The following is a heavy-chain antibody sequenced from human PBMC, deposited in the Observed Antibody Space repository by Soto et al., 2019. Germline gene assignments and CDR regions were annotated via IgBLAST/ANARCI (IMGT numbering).Heavy chain of an antibody. J-gene: IGHJ4*02. Sequence: QVQLQESGPGLVKPSETLSLTCSVSGDSISSYYWSWIRQPPGKGLEWIGYIYYSGSTNYNPSLKSRVPISGDTSKNHFSLKLSSVTAADTAVYYCARVGNSGWTFFDYWGQGTLVTVSS. D-gene: IGHD5-12*01. CDR3: ARVGNSGWTFFDY. V-gene: IGHV4-59*01. CDR1: GDSISSYY. CDR2: IYYSGST.